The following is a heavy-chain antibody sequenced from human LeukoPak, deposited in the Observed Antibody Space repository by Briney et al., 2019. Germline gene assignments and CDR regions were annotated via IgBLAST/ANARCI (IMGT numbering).Heavy chain of an antibody. CDR1: GGSISSGDYY. CDR3: ASSPTIFGVVMMDV. Sequence: SETLSLTCTVSGGSISSGDYYWSWIRQPPGKGLEWIGYIYYSGSTYYNPSLKSRVTISVDTSKNQFSLKLSSVTAADTAVYYCASSPTIFGVVMMDVWGQGTTVTVSS. D-gene: IGHD3-3*01. J-gene: IGHJ6*02. V-gene: IGHV4-30-4*01. CDR2: IYYSGST.